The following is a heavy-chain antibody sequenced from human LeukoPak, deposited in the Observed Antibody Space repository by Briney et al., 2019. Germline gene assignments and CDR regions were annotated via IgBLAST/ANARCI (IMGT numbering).Heavy chain of an antibody. CDR2: INHSGST. CDR1: GGSISSGSYY. D-gene: IGHD3-9*01. J-gene: IGHJ4*02. CDR3: ARLINRLRYFDWLSARGVSDY. Sequence: SETLSLTCSVSGGSISSGSYYWSWIRQPPGTGLEWIGEINHSGSTNYNPSLKSRVTISVDTSKNQFSLKLSSVTAADTAVYYCARLINRLRYFDWLSARGVSDYWGQGTLVTVSS. V-gene: IGHV4-39*07.